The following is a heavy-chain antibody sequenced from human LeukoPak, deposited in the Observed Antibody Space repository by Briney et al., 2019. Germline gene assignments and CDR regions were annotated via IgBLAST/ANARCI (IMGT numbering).Heavy chain of an antibody. Sequence: PSESLSLTCTVSGGSISTYSWSWIRQPPGKGLEWIGYIYYSGSNNYNPSLKSRVTISVDTSKNQFSLNLSSVTAADTAVYYCARERIAAAGPFFDYWGQGTLVTVSS. CDR1: GGSISTYS. J-gene: IGHJ4*02. V-gene: IGHV4-59*01. D-gene: IGHD6-13*01. CDR3: ARERIAAAGPFFDY. CDR2: IYYSGSN.